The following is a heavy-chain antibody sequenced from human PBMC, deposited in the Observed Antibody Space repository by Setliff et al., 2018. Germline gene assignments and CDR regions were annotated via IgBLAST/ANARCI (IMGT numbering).Heavy chain of an antibody. J-gene: IGHJ6*02. CDR2: ISSNGGST. Sequence: GSLRLSCSASGFTFNTYTVHWVRQAPGKGLEYVSAISSNGGSTYYANSVKGRFTISRDNSKNTLYLQMGSLRAEDMAVYYCARVGTGMDVWGQGTTVTVSS. CDR3: ARVGTGMDV. D-gene: IGHD1-1*01. V-gene: IGHV3-64*01. CDR1: GFTFNTYT.